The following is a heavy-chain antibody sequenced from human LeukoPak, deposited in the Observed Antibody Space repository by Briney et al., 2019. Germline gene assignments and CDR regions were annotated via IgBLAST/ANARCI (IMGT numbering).Heavy chain of an antibody. D-gene: IGHD3-9*01. J-gene: IGHJ6*02. CDR1: GITFSTYW. V-gene: IGHV3-7*01. Sequence: PGGSLRLSCAASGITFSTYWMTWVRQAPGKGLEWVANIKQDGSEKTYVDSVKGRFTISRDNAKNSLYLQMNSLRAEDTAVYYCARDRWAILTGSENYYFYGMDVWGQGTTVTVSS. CDR3: ARDRWAILTGSENYYFYGMDV. CDR2: IKQDGSEK.